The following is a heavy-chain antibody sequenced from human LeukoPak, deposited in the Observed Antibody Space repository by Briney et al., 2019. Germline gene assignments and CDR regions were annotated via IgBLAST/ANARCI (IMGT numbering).Heavy chain of an antibody. V-gene: IGHV1-69*13. D-gene: IGHD3-22*01. J-gene: IGHJ4*02. CDR3: AREEYYYDSSGPGYFDY. Sequence: SVKVSCKASGYNFNTYGISWVRQAPGQGLEWMGGIIPIFGTANYAQKFQGRVTITADESTSTAYMELSSLRSEDTAVYYCAREEYYYDSSGPGYFDYWGQGTLVTVSS. CDR2: IIPIFGTA. CDR1: GYNFNTYG.